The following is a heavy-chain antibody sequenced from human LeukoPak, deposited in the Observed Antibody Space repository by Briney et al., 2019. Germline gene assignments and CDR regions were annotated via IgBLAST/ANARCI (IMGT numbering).Heavy chain of an antibody. J-gene: IGHJ4*02. CDR2: IKSKTDGGTT. CDR1: GFTFSNAW. Sequence: GGSLRLSCAASGFTFSNAWMNWVRQAPGKGLEWVGRIKSKTDGGTTDYAAPVKGRFTISRDDSKNTLYLQVNSLKTEDTAVYYCTTRITIFGVVITDFDYWGQGTLVTVSS. D-gene: IGHD3-3*01. V-gene: IGHV3-15*01. CDR3: TTRITIFGVVITDFDY.